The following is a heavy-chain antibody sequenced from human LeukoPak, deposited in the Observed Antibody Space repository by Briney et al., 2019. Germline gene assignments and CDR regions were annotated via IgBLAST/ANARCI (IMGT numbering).Heavy chain of an antibody. CDR1: GGSMTGYY. Sequence: PPETLSLTCTVSGGSMTGYYWSWIRQPAGKGLDWIGRIYTSGDTNYNPSLKSRVTMSVDTSKNQFSLKLTSVTAADTAVYYCARSISWYSYLDNWGQGTLVTVSS. J-gene: IGHJ4*02. CDR2: IYTSGDT. V-gene: IGHV4-4*07. CDR3: ARSISWYSYLDN. D-gene: IGHD6-13*01.